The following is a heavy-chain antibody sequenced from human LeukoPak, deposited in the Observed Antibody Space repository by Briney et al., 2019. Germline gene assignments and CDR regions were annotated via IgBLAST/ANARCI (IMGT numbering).Heavy chain of an antibody. Sequence: PSETLSLTCTVSGGSISSTSYYWGWIRQPPGQGLEWIGTIYYDGDTYHSASLKSRVTISVDTSKNQFLLKVISVTAADTAVYYCATWNYIRQGWFDPWGQGTLVTVSS. CDR1: GGSISSTSYY. CDR2: IYYDGDT. D-gene: IGHD1-7*01. V-gene: IGHV4-39*01. J-gene: IGHJ5*02. CDR3: ATWNYIRQGWFDP.